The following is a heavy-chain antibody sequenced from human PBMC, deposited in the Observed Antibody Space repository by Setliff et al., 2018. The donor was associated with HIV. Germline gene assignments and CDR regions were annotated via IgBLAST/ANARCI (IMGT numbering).Heavy chain of an antibody. D-gene: IGHD4-4*01. CDR3: VRDLTTIVTSKVFDI. CDR1: GFTFSSYG. V-gene: IGHV3-30*03. Sequence: GGSLRLSCAASGFTFSSYGTHWVRQAPGKGLEWVAGMSYDESDENYADSVKGRFTISRDNAKNTLFLQMNSLRADDTAIYYCVRDLTTIVTSKVFDIWGQGTMVTVSS. J-gene: IGHJ3*02. CDR2: MSYDESDE.